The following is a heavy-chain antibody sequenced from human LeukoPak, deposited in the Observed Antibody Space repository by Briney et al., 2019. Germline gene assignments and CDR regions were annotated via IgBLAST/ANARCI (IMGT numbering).Heavy chain of an antibody. J-gene: IGHJ4*02. D-gene: IGHD6-19*01. V-gene: IGHV3-23*01. CDR3: AKVREQWLVPEYYFDY. CDR1: GFTFSNYA. CDR2: ISGSGGST. Sequence: GGSLRLSCAASGFTFSNYAMNWVRQAPGKGLEWVSGISGSGGSTYYADSVKGRFTISRDNSKNTLYLQMNSLRAEDTAVYYCAKVREQWLVPEYYFDYWGQGTLVTVSS.